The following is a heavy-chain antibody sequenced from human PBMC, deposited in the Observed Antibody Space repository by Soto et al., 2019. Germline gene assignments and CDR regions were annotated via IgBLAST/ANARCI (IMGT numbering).Heavy chain of an antibody. CDR2: IYPGDSDT. D-gene: IGHD3-9*01. V-gene: IGHV5-51*01. CDR3: ARQVHYDILTGYYTAAFDI. Sequence: GESLKISCKGSGYSFTSYWIGWVRQMPWKGLEWMGIIYPGDSDTRYSPSFQGQVTISADKSINTAYLQWSSLKASDTAMYYCARQVHYDILTGYYTAAFDIWGQGTMVTVSS. CDR1: GYSFTSYW. J-gene: IGHJ3*02.